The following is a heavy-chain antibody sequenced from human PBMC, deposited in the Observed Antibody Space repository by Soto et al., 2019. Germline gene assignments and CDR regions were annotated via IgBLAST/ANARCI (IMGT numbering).Heavy chain of an antibody. Sequence: EVQLVESGGGLVKPGGSLRLSCVASGFTFRTYTMNWVRQAPGKGLEWVSGIRGFSPYTFYAESVKGRFTISRDNAKKSMYLPMNSLRAEYTAVYYWARDGGYASHDYYFNAIDVWGQGTTVTVSS. CDR1: GFTFRTYT. J-gene: IGHJ6*02. D-gene: IGHD2-15*01. CDR2: IRGFSPYT. V-gene: IGHV3-21*01. CDR3: ARDGGYASHDYYFNAIDV.